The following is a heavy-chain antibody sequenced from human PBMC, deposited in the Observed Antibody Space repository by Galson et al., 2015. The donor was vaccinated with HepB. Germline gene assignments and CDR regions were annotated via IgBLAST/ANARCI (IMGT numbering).Heavy chain of an antibody. V-gene: IGHV1-24*01. Sequence: SVKVSCKVSGYTLTELSMHWVRQAPGKGLEWMGGFDPEDGETIYAQKFQGRVTMTEDTSTDTAYMELSSLRSEDTAVYYCATGFPVGATPFDYWGQGTLVTVSS. J-gene: IGHJ4*02. D-gene: IGHD1-26*01. CDR1: GYTLTELS. CDR3: ATGFPVGATPFDY. CDR2: FDPEDGET.